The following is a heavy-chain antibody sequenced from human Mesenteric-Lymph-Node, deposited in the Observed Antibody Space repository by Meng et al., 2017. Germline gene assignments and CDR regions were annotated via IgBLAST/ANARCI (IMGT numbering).Heavy chain of an antibody. D-gene: IGHD4-17*01. CDR2: IYYSGST. V-gene: IGHV4-30-4*01. J-gene: IGHJ4*02. CDR1: GGSMSSGNYY. CDR3: ARGPTTYIDY. Sequence: QVQLLESGPGLVEPSHTLSLTCTVSGGSMSSGNYYWIVIRQPPGKGLEWIGYIYYSGSTYYNPSLRSRITISVDTSKNQFSLRLRSVTAADTAVYYCARGPTTYIDYWGQGTLVTVSS.